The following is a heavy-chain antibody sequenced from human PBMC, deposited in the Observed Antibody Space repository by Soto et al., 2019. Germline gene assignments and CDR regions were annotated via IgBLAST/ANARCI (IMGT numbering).Heavy chain of an antibody. CDR3: XXXXSXNWFXP. D-gene: IGHD1-26*01. J-gene: IGHJ5*02. CDR2: INHSGST. V-gene: IGHV4-34*01. CDR1: GGSFSGYY. Sequence: QVQLQQWGAGLLKPSETLSLTCAVYGGSFSGYYWSWIRQPPGKGLEWIGEINHSGSTNYNPSLKSRVTXXXXXXXXXXXXXXXXXXXXXXXXXXXXXXXSXNWFXP.